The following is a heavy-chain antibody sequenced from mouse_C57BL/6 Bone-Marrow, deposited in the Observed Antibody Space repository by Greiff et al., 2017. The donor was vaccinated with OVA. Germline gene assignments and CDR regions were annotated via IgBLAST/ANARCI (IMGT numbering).Heavy chain of an antibody. CDR2: IYPGSGST. CDR3: ARTVVGPYV. J-gene: IGHJ1*03. CDR1: GYTFTSYW. V-gene: IGHV1-55*01. D-gene: IGHD1-1*01. Sequence: VQLQQPGAELVKPGASVKMSCKASGYTFTSYWITWVKPRPGPGLEWIGDIYPGSGSTNYTEKFKSKATLTVDTSSSTAYMQLSSLTSEDSAVYYCARTVVGPYVWGTGTTVTVSS.